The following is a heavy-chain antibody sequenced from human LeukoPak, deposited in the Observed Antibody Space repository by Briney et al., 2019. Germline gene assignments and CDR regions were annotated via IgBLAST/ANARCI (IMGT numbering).Heavy chain of an antibody. CDR3: ARHPDCTRTSCYVDYYGMDV. CDR1: GYSFTSSW. J-gene: IGHJ6*02. Sequence: GESLKISCQGSGYSFTSSWIGWVRQMPGKGLEWMGIINPGDSDTRYSPSFQGQVTISADKSISTAYLQWSSLKASDTAMYYCARHPDCTRTSCYVDYYGMDVWGQGTTVTVSS. D-gene: IGHD2-2*01. CDR2: INPGDSDT. V-gene: IGHV5-51*01.